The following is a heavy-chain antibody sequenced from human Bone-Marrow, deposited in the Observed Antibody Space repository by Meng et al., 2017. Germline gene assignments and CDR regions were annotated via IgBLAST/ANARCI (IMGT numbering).Heavy chain of an antibody. CDR2: ISYDGSNK. V-gene: IGHV3-30*04. CDR1: GFTFSSYA. D-gene: IGHD1-26*01. CDR3: ARELSGAPTHLPTY. J-gene: IGHJ4*02. Sequence: GESLKISCAASGFTFSSYAMHWVRQAPGKGLEWVAVISYDGSNKYYADSVKGRFTISRDNSKNTLYLQMNSLRAEDTAVYYCARELSGAPTHLPTYWGQGTRVTGSS.